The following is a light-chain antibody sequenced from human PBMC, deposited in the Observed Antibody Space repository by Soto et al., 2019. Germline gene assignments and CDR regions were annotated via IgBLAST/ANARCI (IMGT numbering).Light chain of an antibody. CDR3: QQLNSYPYT. Sequence: DIQLTQSPSFLSASVGDRVTITCRASQGISSYLAWYQQKPGKAPQLLIYAASTLQSGVPSMFSGSGSGTEFSLTISSLQPEDFATYYCQQLNSYPYTFGQGTKLEIK. V-gene: IGKV1-9*01. CDR2: AAS. J-gene: IGKJ2*01. CDR1: QGISSY.